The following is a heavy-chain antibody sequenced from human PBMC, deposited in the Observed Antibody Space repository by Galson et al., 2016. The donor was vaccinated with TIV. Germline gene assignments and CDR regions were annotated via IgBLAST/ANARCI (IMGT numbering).Heavy chain of an antibody. CDR3: AKDQGWIDYADQRYFYYGLED. V-gene: IGHV3-21*01. CDR2: ISSSGTYI. CDR1: GFTFSSFS. Sequence: SLRLSCAASGFTFSSFSMNWVRQAPGKGLEWVSSISSSGTYIYYTDSVKGRFSISRDNAKNSLYLQMNSLRAEDTAVYYCAKDQGWIDYADQRYFYYGLEDWGQGTAVTVAS. J-gene: IGHJ6*02. D-gene: IGHD4-17*01.